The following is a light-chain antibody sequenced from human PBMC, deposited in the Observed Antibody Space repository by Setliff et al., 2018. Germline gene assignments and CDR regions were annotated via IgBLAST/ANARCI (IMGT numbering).Light chain of an antibody. CDR1: SSDVGGYIY. CDR3: SSYTNSATYV. J-gene: IGLJ1*01. V-gene: IGLV2-14*03. Sequence: QSVLTQPASVSGSPGQSITISCTGTSSDVGGYIYVSWYQQHPGKVPKLMIYDVSNRPSGVSNRFSGSKSGNTASLTISGLQTEDEADYYCSSYTNSATYVFGTGTKVTVL. CDR2: DVS.